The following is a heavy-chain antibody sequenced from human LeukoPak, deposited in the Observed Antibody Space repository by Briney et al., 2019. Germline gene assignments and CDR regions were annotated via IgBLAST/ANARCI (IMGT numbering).Heavy chain of an antibody. CDR1: GGSISSYY. CDR2: IYYSGST. D-gene: IGHD4-11*01. CDR3: ARDRYSNLDY. Sequence: TSETLSLTCTVSGGSISSYYWSWIRQPPGKGLEWIGYIYYSGSTNYNPSLKRRVTISEDTSKNPFSLKLSSVTAADTAVYYCARDRYSNLDYWGQGTLVTVSS. J-gene: IGHJ4*02. V-gene: IGHV4-59*01.